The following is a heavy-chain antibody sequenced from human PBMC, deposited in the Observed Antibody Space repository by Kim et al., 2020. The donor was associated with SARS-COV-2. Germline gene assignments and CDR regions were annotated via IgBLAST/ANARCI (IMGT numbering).Heavy chain of an antibody. CDR2: SP. V-gene: IGHV4-34*01. Sequence: SPKPNPALKRRVTISVDTSKNQFSLKLSSVTAADTAVYYCAGGEQLVPDYWGQGTLVTVSS. CDR3: AGGEQLVPDY. D-gene: IGHD6-6*01. J-gene: IGHJ4*02.